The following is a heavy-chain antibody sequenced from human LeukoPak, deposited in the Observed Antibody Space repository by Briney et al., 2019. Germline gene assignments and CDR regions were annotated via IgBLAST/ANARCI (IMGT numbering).Heavy chain of an antibody. D-gene: IGHD5-18*01. CDR2: IYYSGST. CDR3: ARRGTTAMLPYYFDY. V-gene: IGHV4-31*03. Sequence: SQTLSLTCTVCSGSISSGGYYWSWIRQHPGKGLKWIGYIYYSGSTYYNPSLKSRVTISVDTSKNQFSLKLSSVTAADTAVYYCARRGTTAMLPYYFDYWGQGTLVTVSS. J-gene: IGHJ4*02. CDR1: SGSISSGGYY.